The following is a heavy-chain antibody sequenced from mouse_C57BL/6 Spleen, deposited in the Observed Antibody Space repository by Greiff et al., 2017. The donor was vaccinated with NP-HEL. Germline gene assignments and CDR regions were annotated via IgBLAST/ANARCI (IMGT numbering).Heavy chain of an antibody. D-gene: IGHD1-1*01. CDR1: GYTFTSYW. V-gene: IGHV1-55*01. CDR2: IYPGSGSP. Sequence: QVQLQQPGAELVKPGASVKMSCKASGYTFTSYWITWVKQRPGQGLEWIGDIYPGSGSPNYNEKFKSKATLTVDTSSSTAYMQLSSLTSEDSAVYYCARNYGSPHYFDYWGQGTTLTVSS. J-gene: IGHJ2*01. CDR3: ARNYGSPHYFDY.